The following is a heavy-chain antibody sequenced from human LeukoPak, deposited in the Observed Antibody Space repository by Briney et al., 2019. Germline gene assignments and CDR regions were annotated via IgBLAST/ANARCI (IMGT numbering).Heavy chain of an antibody. D-gene: IGHD1-26*01. Sequence: GGSLGLSCAASGFTFSSYAMSWVRQAPGKGLEWVSAISGSGGSTYYADSVKGRFTISRDNSKNTLYLQMNSLRAEDTAVYYCAKDPSIMGATGDYWGQGTLVTVSS. CDR2: ISGSGGST. CDR1: GFTFSSYA. J-gene: IGHJ4*02. V-gene: IGHV3-23*01. CDR3: AKDPSIMGATGDY.